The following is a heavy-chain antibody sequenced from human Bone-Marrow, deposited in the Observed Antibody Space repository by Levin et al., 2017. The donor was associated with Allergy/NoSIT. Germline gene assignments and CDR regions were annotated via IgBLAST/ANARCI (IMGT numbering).Heavy chain of an antibody. Sequence: PGGSLRLSCAASGSTFSSHAMTWVRQAPGKGLEWVSSISGSGGGTYYADPVKGRFTISRDNPKNTLYLQMNSLRAEDTAVYYCAKISNCGDGCYDFGYWGQGTLVTVSS. CDR2: ISGSGGGT. V-gene: IGHV3-23*01. CDR1: GSTFSSHA. J-gene: IGHJ4*02. CDR3: AKISNCGDGCYDFGY. D-gene: IGHD2-21*02.